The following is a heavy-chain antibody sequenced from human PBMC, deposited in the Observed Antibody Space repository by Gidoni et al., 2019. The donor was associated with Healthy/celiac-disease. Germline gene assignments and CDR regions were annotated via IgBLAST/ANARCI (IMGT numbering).Heavy chain of an antibody. CDR1: GFTFSSYA. D-gene: IGHD4-17*01. CDR3: VKGGRGYGDYYYYYGMDV. CDR2: ISSNGGST. J-gene: IGHJ6*02. V-gene: IGHV3-64D*06. Sequence: EVQLVESGGGLVQPGGSLRLSCSASGFTFSSYAMHWVRQAPGKGLEYVSAISSNGGSTYYADSLKGRFTISRDNSKNTLYLQMSSLRAEDTAVYYCVKGGRGYGDYYYYYGMDVWGQGTTVTVSS.